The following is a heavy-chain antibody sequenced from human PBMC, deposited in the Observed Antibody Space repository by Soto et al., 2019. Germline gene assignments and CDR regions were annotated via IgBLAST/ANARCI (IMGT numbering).Heavy chain of an antibody. CDR1: GFTFDNYA. V-gene: IGHV3-23*01. D-gene: IGHD5-18*01. J-gene: IGHJ5*02. Sequence: EVQLLESGGGLVQPGGSLRLSCAASGFTFDNYAMNWVRQAPGKGLEWVSGVSGTGGKTYYTSSVYYADSVKGRFSICRDNYKYTLYRAMNSMRDEDTAIYYCAKDTDMYSCGYSSWGQGTLVTGSS. CDR2: VSGTGGKT. CDR3: AKDTDMYSCGYSS.